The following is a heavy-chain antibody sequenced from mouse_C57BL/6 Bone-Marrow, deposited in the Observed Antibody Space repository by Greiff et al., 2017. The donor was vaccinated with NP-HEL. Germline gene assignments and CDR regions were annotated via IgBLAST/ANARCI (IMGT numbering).Heavy chain of an antibody. Sequence: QVQLQQPGAELVKPGASVKLSCKASGYTFTSYWMHWVKQRPGRGLEWIGRIDPNSGGTKYNEEFKSKATLTVDKPSSTAYMQLSSLTSEDSAVYYCARWVTTVVDLYWYFDVWGTGTTVTVSS. CDR3: ARWVTTVVDLYWYFDV. J-gene: IGHJ1*03. CDR2: IDPNSGGT. CDR1: GYTFTSYW. V-gene: IGHV1-72*01. D-gene: IGHD1-1*01.